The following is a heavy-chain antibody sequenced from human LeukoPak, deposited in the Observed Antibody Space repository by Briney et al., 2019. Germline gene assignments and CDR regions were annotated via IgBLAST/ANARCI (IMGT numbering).Heavy chain of an antibody. J-gene: IGHJ3*02. CDR2: INPSGGST. CDR1: GYTFTSYY. V-gene: IGHV1-46*03. CDR3: ASERLFGVVTDAFDI. D-gene: IGHD3-3*01. Sequence: ASVKVSCKASGYTFTSYYMHWVRQAPVQGLEWMGIINPSGGSTSYAQTFQGRVTMTRDTSTSTVYMELSSLRSEDTAVYYCASERLFGVVTDAFDIWGQGTMVTVSS.